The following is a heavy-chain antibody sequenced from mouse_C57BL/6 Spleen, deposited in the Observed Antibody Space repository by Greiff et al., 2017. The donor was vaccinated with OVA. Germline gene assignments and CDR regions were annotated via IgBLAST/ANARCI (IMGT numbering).Heavy chain of an antibody. CDR3: TEGLGLDY. J-gene: IGHJ2*01. Sequence: QVQLKQSGAELVRPGASVTLSCKASGYTFTDYEMHWVKQTPVHGLEWIGAIDPETGGTAYNQKFQGKAILTADKSSSTAYMELRSLTSEDAAVYYCTEGLGLDYWGQGTTLTVSS. V-gene: IGHV1-15*01. CDR1: GYTFTDYE. CDR2: IDPETGGT. D-gene: IGHD4-1*01.